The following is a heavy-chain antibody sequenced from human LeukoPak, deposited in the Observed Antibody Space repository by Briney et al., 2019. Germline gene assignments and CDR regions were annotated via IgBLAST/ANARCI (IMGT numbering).Heavy chain of an antibody. J-gene: IGHJ3*02. D-gene: IGHD6-13*01. CDR2: IYYSGST. CDR1: GGSISSYY. Sequence: SETLSLTCPVSGGSISSYYWSWIRQPPGKGLEGIGYIYYSGSTNYNPSLKSRVTISVDTSKNQFSLKLSSVTAADTAVYYCARSGPSSWYAFDIWGQGTMVTVSS. CDR3: ARSGPSSWYAFDI. V-gene: IGHV4-59*01.